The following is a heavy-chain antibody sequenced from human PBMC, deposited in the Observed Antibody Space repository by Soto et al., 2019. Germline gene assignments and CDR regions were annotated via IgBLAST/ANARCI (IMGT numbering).Heavy chain of an antibody. CDR3: ARGFYRAYTYGPGDY. CDR2: IHGDGGKI. J-gene: IGHJ4*02. V-gene: IGHV3-7*04. Sequence: EGTLRLSCAASGCMFSAYWLSWVRQVPGKGLEWVANIHGDGGKIYYVDSVRGRFTIFRDNANRSRYLQMNSLRAEDTAVYYCARGFYRAYTYGPGDYWGQGALVTVSS. D-gene: IGHD5-18*01. CDR1: GCMFSAYW.